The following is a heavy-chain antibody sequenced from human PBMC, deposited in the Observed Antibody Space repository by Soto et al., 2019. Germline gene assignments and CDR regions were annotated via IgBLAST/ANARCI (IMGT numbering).Heavy chain of an antibody. J-gene: IGHJ4*01. Sequence: EVQLVESGGGLVKPGGSLRLSCAASGFTFSNAWMSWVRQAPGKGLECVGRIKSKTDGGTTDYAAPVKGRFSISRDDSKNTLYLQMNRLKTEDTAVYYCTADIVVVPAAINWGNGTLVTVSS. CDR3: TADIVVVPAAIN. CDR2: IKSKTDGGTT. CDR1: GFTFSNAW. D-gene: IGHD2-2*02. V-gene: IGHV3-15*01.